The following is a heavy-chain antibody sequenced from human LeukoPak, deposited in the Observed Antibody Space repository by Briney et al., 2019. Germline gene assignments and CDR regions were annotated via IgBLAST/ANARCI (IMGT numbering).Heavy chain of an antibody. CDR1: GGSFSGYY. CDR2: INHSGST. D-gene: IGHD2-8*01. Sequence: SETLSLTCAVYGGSFSGYYWSWIRQPPGKGLEWIGEINHSGSTNYNPSLKSRVTISVDTSKNQFSLKLSSVTAADTAVYYCASRYAGYGYWGQGTLVTVSS. CDR3: ASRYAGYGY. V-gene: IGHV4-34*01. J-gene: IGHJ4*02.